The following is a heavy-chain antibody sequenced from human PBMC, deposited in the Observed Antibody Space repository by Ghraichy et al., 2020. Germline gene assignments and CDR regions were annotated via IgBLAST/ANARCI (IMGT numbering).Heavy chain of an antibody. V-gene: IGHV2-26*01. CDR2: ISSEDEK. J-gene: IGHJ6*02. CDR1: GFSLTDTAMG. D-gene: IGHD3-16*02. CDR3: ARSVILREGPSPPSFAYYGMAV. Sequence: SGPTLVKPTETLTLTCSVYGFSLTDTAMGVNWIRQPPGKALEWLAYISSEDEKTYNTSLKTRLTISKDTPRRLVHLTMTNMVPVDTGTYYCARSVILREGPSPPSFAYYGMAVWGQGTTVTVSS.